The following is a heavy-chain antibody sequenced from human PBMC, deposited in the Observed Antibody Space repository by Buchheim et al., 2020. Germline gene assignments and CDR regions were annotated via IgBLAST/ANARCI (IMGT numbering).Heavy chain of an antibody. D-gene: IGHD3-3*01. CDR2: IYTSGST. J-gene: IGHJ6*02. V-gene: IGHV4-61*02. CDR3: ARLGLVLRFLEWFPSDYLNYGMDV. CDR1: GGSISSGSYY. Sequence: QVQLQESGPGLVKPSQTLSLTCTVSGGSISSGSYYWSWIRQPAGKGLEWIGRIYTSGSTNYNPSLKSRVTISVDTSQNQFSLKLSSVTAADTAVYYCARLGLVLRFLEWFPSDYLNYGMDVWGQGTT.